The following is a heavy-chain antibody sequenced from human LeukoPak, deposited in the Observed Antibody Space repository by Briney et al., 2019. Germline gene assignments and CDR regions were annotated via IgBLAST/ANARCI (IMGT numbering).Heavy chain of an antibody. CDR1: GFSFGSYA. J-gene: IGHJ4*02. CDR3: ARDRSGIDY. V-gene: IGHV3-48*01. D-gene: IGHD6-25*01. Sequence: GGSLRLSCAASGFSFGSYAMTWVRQPPGKGLEWLSYISSSSTTIYYADSVKGRFTISRDNAENSLYLQMNSLTAEDTAVYYCARDRSGIDYWGQGTLVTVSS. CDR2: ISSSSTTI.